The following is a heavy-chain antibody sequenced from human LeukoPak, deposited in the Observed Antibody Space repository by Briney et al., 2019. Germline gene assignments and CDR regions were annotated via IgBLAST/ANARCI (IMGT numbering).Heavy chain of an antibody. CDR2: ISSSSSYI. V-gene: IGHV3-21*01. Sequence: PGGSLRLSCAASGFTFSSYWMSWVRQAPGKGLEWVSSISSSSSYIYYADSVKGRFTISRDNAENSLYLQMNSLRAEDTAVYYCARGGHSSSTNWFHPWGQGTLVTVSS. CDR1: GFTFSSYW. D-gene: IGHD6-6*01. CDR3: ARGGHSSSTNWFHP. J-gene: IGHJ5*02.